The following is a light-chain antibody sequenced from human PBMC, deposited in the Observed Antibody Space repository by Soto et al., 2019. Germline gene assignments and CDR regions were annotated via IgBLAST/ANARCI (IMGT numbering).Light chain of an antibody. V-gene: IGLV2-14*01. J-gene: IGLJ1*01. Sequence: QSALTQPASVSGSPGQSIAISCTGTSSDVGGYNYVSWYQQHPGKAPKLIIYDVTNRPSGVSNRFSGSKSGNTASLTISGLQAEDGADYYCGSYTSSSPYVFGTGTKVTVL. CDR1: SSDVGGYNY. CDR3: GSYTSSSPYV. CDR2: DVT.